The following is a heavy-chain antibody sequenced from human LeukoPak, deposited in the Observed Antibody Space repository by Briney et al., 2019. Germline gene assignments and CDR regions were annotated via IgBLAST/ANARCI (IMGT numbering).Heavy chain of an antibody. CDR2: IRSDGGST. D-gene: IGHD6-13*01. CDR3: ATLASGYSSHFDY. J-gene: IGHJ4*02. Sequence: GGSLRLSCAASGFTFSSYDKSWVRQAPGKGLEWVSFIRSDGGSTLYADSVKGRFTISRDNSKNTLYAEMTSLRAEDTAVYYCATLASGYSSHFDYWGQGTLVTVSS. CDR1: GFTFSSYD. V-gene: IGHV3-23*01.